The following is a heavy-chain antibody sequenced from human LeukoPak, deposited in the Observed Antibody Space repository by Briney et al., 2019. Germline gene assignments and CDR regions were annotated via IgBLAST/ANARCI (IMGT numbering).Heavy chain of an antibody. CDR2: ISRSVINI. J-gene: IGHJ4*02. Sequence: GGSLRLSCAASGFTFSSYSMNWVRQAPGKGLEWVSYISRSVINIYYADSVKGRFTISRDNAKNSLYLQMNSLRAEDTAVYYCARDYTVGIPYYFDYWGQGTLVTVSS. CDR1: GFTFSSYS. CDR3: ARDYTVGIPYYFDY. D-gene: IGHD4-23*01. V-gene: IGHV3-48*04.